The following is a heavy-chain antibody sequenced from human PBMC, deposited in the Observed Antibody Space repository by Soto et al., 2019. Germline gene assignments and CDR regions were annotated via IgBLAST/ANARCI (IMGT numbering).Heavy chain of an antibody. CDR3: ARDLGGWPDY. CDR2: INAGNGNT. Sequence: GASVKVSCKASGYTFTSYAIHWVRQAPGQRLEWMGWINAGNGNTKYSQKFQDGVTITRDTSASTAYMELSSLRSEDTAVYYCARDLGGWPDYWGQGTLVTVSS. V-gene: IGHV1-3*01. CDR1: GYTFTSYA. D-gene: IGHD6-19*01. J-gene: IGHJ4*02.